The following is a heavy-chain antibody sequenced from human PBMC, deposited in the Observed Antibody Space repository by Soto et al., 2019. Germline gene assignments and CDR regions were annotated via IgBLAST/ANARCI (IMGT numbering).Heavy chain of an antibody. CDR3: ARSYGHFDY. CDR1: GGSISSSSYY. Sequence: SETLSLTCTVSGGSISSSSYYWGWIRQPPGKGLEWIGTFYYSGTTYYNPSLNSRVTISVDTSKNQFSLKLSSVTAADTAVYYCARSYGHFDYWGQGTLVNVSS. CDR2: FYYSGTT. V-gene: IGHV4-39*01. D-gene: IGHD4-17*01. J-gene: IGHJ4*02.